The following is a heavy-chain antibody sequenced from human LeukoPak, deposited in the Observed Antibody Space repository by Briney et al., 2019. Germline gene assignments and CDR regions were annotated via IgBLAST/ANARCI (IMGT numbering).Heavy chain of an antibody. V-gene: IGHV3-49*04. CDR1: GFTFGDYA. D-gene: IGHD3-22*01. CDR2: IRSKAYGGTT. J-gene: IGHJ4*02. Sequence: GGSLRLSCTASGFTFGDYAMSWDRQAPGKGLEWVGFIRSKAYGGTTEYAASVKGRFTISRDDSKSIAYLQMNSLKTEDTAVYYCTRYYYDSSGYSSAFDYWGQGTLVTVSS. CDR3: TRYYYDSSGYSSAFDY.